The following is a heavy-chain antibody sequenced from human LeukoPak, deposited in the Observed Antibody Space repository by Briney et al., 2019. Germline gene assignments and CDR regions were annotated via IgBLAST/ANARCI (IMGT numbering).Heavy chain of an antibody. CDR1: GGSISSYY. D-gene: IGHD3-10*01. CDR3: ARDAKYYYGSGTSGNYFDY. CDR2: IYTSVST. J-gene: IGHJ4*02. Sequence: PSETLSLTCTVSGGSISSYYWSWIRQPAGKGLEWIGRIYTSVSTNYNPSLKSRVTISVDTSKNQFSLKLSSVTAADSAVYYCARDAKYYYGSGTSGNYFDYWGQGTLVTVSS. V-gene: IGHV4-4*07.